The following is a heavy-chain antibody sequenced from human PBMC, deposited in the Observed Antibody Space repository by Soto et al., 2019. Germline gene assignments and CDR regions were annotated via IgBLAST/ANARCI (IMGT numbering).Heavy chain of an antibody. Sequence: PGWSLRLSCAASGFTFSSYAMTWVRQAPGKGLEWVSAISETGGSIYYADSVKGRFTISRDNSKNTLYLQMSSPRAEDTAVYFCAKGGRRRGSYPPLDSWGQGTLVTVSS. CDR1: GFTFSSYA. D-gene: IGHD1-26*01. V-gene: IGHV3-23*01. CDR2: ISETGGSI. CDR3: AKGGRRRGSYPPLDS. J-gene: IGHJ4*02.